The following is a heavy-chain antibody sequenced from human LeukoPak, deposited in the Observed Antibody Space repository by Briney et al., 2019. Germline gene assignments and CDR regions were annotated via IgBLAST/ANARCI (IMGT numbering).Heavy chain of an antibody. D-gene: IGHD1-26*01. V-gene: IGHV3-9*01. Sequence: GGSLRLSCAASGFTFDDYAMHWVRQAPGKGLEWVSGISWNSGSIGYADSVKGRFTISRDNAKNSLCLQMNSLRAEDTALYYCARELTTFDYWGQGTLVTVSS. CDR3: ARELTTFDY. J-gene: IGHJ4*02. CDR1: GFTFDDYA. CDR2: ISWNSGSI.